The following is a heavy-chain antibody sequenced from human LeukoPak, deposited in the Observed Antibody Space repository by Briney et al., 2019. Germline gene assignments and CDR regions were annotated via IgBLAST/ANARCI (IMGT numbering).Heavy chain of an antibody. CDR3: ARGGLVAATPYYVDY. J-gene: IGHJ4*02. CDR1: GGSISSYY. V-gene: IGHV4-4*07. Sequence: SETLSLTCTVSGGSISSYYWSWIRQPAGKGLEWIGRIYTSGSTNYNPSLTSRVTMSVDTSKNQFSLTLSSVTAADTAVYYCARGGLVAATPYYVDYWGQGTLVTVSS. CDR2: IYTSGST. D-gene: IGHD2-15*01.